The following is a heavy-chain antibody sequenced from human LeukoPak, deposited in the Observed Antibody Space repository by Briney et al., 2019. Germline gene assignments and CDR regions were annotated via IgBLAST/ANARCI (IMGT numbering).Heavy chain of an antibody. Sequence: GGSLRLSCAASGFTFSSYGMHWVRQAPGKGLEWVSIISGSGGTTYYADSVKDQFTISRDNAKNSLYLQMNSLRVEDTAVYFCARARIAAPLLDYWGQGTLVTVSS. CDR3: ARARIAAPLLDY. D-gene: IGHD6-13*01. CDR1: GFTFSSYG. CDR2: ISGSGGTT. V-gene: IGHV3-48*04. J-gene: IGHJ4*02.